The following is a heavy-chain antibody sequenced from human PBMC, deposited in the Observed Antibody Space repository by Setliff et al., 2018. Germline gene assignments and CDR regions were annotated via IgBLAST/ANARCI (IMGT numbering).Heavy chain of an antibody. V-gene: IGHV3-30*02. CDR3: AKVARGFWSGYYTYYYYYMDV. CDR2: IRYDGSNK. J-gene: IGHJ6*03. CDR1: GLTFSGYS. Sequence: PGGSLRLSCEASGLTFSGYSMNWVRQAPGKGLEWVAFIRYDGSNKYYADSVKGRFTISRDNSKNTLYLQMNSLRAEDTAVYYCAKVARGFWSGYYTYYYYYMDVWGKGTTVTVSS. D-gene: IGHD3-3*01.